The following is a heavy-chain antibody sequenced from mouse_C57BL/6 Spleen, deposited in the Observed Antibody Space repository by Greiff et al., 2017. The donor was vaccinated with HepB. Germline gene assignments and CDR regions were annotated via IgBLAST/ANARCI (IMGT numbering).Heavy chain of an antibody. CDR3: ASYGSSYNAMGY. V-gene: IGHV1-26*01. Sequence: VQLQQSGPELVKPGASVKISCKASGYTFTDYYMNWVKQSPGKSLEWIGDIDPNNGGTSYNQKFKGKATLTVDKSSSTAYMELRSLTSEDAAVYYCASYGSSYNAMGYWGQGTSVTVS. D-gene: IGHD1-1*01. CDR1: GYTFTDYY. CDR2: IDPNNGGT. J-gene: IGHJ4*01.